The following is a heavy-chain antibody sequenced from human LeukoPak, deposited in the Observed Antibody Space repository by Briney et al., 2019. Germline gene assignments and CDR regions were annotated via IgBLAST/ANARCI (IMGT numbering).Heavy chain of an antibody. V-gene: IGHV1-8*01. Sequence: ASVKVSCKASGYAFTSLDINWVRQATGQGREWMGWMNPNSGYTGSAQKFQGRLTMTRDTSISTAYIELTSLTSEDTAMYYCARVAGSPDYWGQGTLVTVSS. CDR2: MNPNSGYT. CDR3: ARVAGSPDY. J-gene: IGHJ4*02. CDR1: GYAFTSLD. D-gene: IGHD6-19*01.